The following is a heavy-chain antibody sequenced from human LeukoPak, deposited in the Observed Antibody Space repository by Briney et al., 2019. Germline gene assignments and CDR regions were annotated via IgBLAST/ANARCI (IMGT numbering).Heavy chain of an antibody. V-gene: IGHV4-59*01. CDR3: ARVLSEGAAYYFDY. CDR2: IYYSGST. Sequence: SETLSLTCTVSGGSISSYYWSWIRQPPGKGLEWIGYIYYSGSTNYNPSLKSRVTISVDTSKNQFSLKLSSVTAADTAVYYCARVLSEGAAYYFDYWGQGTLVTVSS. J-gene: IGHJ4*02. D-gene: IGHD6-25*01. CDR1: GGSISSYY.